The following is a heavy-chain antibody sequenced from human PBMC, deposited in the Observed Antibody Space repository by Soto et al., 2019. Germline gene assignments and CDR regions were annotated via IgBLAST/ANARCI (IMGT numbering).Heavy chain of an antibody. Sequence: QITLKESGPTLVIPTQPLTLTCAFSGFSLSTSGVGVGWIRQPAGKALEWLAVIYWDGSKTYSPHLRSRITITKDTTTNRVVLTVPNRDPVDTGTFYCAHKGTEDWPLEDWGQGTLVTVSS. J-gene: IGHJ4*02. CDR2: IYWDGSK. CDR3: AHKGTEDWPLED. D-gene: IGHD1-1*01. V-gene: IGHV2-5*02. CDR1: GFSLSTSGVG.